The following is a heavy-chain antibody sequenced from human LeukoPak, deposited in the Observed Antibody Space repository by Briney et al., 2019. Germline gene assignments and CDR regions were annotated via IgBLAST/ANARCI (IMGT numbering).Heavy chain of an antibody. J-gene: IGHJ6*03. D-gene: IGHD1-1*01. CDR3: ARVSWFPGTSYYYMDV. CDR2: ISDSGTT. CDR1: GGSISRYY. V-gene: IGHV4-59*01. Sequence: SETLSLTCTVSGGSISRYYWTWIRQSPGKGLEWFGYISDSGTTYYKPSLKSRVTISVDTSQNQFSLNVSSVTAADTAIYYCARVSWFPGTSYYYMDVWGKGTTVTVSS.